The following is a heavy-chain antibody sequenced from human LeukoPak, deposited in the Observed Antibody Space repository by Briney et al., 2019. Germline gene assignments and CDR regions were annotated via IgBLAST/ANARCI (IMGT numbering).Heavy chain of an antibody. D-gene: IGHD5-24*01. V-gene: IGHV4-59*08. CDR2: ISYSGST. CDR1: GDSIDDSY. CDR3: ARLNGWALHYMDV. J-gene: IGHJ6*03. Sequence: PSETLSLTCTISGDSIDDSYWSWIRQSPGKGLEWIGYISYSGSTNYNPSLKSRVTISVDTSKNQLSLKLSSVTAADTAAYYCARLNGWALHYMDVWGKGTTVTVSS.